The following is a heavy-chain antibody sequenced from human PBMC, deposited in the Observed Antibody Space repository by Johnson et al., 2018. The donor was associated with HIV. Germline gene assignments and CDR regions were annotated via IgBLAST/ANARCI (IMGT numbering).Heavy chain of an antibody. CDR1: GFTFSNYD. V-gene: IGHV3-13*01. J-gene: IGHJ3*02. CDR2: IGTAGDT. CDR3: AKDLDSSSCGACAI. Sequence: VQLVESGGGVVQPGRSLRLSCAASGFTFSNYDMHWVRQATGKGLDWVSAIGTAGDTYYPGSVKGRFTISRENAKNSLYLQMNSLRAGDTAVYYCAKDLDSSSCGACAIWGQGTMVTVSS. D-gene: IGHD6-6*01.